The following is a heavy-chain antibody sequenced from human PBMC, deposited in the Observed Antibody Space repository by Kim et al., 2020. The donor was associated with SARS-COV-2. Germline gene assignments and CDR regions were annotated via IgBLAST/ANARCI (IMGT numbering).Heavy chain of an antibody. D-gene: IGHD2-2*01. V-gene: IGHV6-1*01. Sequence: SQTLSLTCAISGDSVSSNSVSWNWIRQSPSRGLEWLGRIYYRSKWYNDYAVSVKSRITINPDTSKNQFSLQLNSVTPDDTAVYYCARGGNYALGYWGQGTLVSVPS. CDR3: ARGGNYALGY. CDR1: GDSVSSNSVS. J-gene: IGHJ4*02. CDR2: IYYRSKWYN.